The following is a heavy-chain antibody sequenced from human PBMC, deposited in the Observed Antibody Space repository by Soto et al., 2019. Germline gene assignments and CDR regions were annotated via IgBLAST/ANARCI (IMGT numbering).Heavy chain of an antibody. CDR2: ISSTTNYI. J-gene: IGHJ4*02. Sequence: LRFSCAASGFTFTRYSMNWVRQAPGKGLEWVSSISSTTNYIYYGDSTKGRFTISRDNAKNSLYLEMNSLRAEDTAVYYCARESEDLTSNFDYWGQGTLVTVSS. CDR1: GFTFTRYS. V-gene: IGHV3-21*06. CDR3: ARESEDLTSNFDY.